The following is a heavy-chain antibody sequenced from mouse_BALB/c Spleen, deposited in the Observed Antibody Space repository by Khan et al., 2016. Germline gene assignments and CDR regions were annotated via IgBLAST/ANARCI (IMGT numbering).Heavy chain of an antibody. CDR1: GYTFTSYW. CDR2: INPHTGYT. Sequence: QVRLQQSGTELAKPGASVKMSCKASGYTFTSYWMHWVKQRPGQGLEWIGYINPHTGYTDYNQKFKAKATLTADKSSSTAYMQLSSRRSEGAAVYYCARGDYWGQSTTLTVSS. CDR3: ARGDY. V-gene: IGHV1-7*01. J-gene: IGHJ2*01.